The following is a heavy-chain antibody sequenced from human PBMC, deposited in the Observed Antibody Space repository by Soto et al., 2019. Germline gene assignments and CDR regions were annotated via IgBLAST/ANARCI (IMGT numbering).Heavy chain of an antibody. D-gene: IGHD5-12*01. Sequence: QVQLVQSGAEVQKPGASVKVSCKASGYTFTDYYLHWVRQAPGQGLEWMGWISPDNGITTYAQKFQGWVTLTRDTTINTGYLELRKLKSDDTALYYCARDKESGYDFNAFEIWGQGTKVTVSS. J-gene: IGHJ3*02. CDR2: ISPDNGIT. CDR1: GYTFTDYY. V-gene: IGHV1-2*04. CDR3: ARDKESGYDFNAFEI.